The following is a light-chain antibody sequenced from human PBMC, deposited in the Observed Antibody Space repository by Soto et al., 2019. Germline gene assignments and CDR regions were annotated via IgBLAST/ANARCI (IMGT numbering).Light chain of an antibody. CDR3: TSYTSSGAPYV. CDR2: EVS. Sequence: QSALTQPASVSGSPGQSITTSCTGTSSDVGGYNYVSWYQQHPGKAPRLMIYEVSDRPSGVSNRFSGSKSGNTASLTISGLQAEDEADYYCTSYTSSGAPYVFGTGTKVTVL. V-gene: IGLV2-14*01. J-gene: IGLJ1*01. CDR1: SSDVGGYNY.